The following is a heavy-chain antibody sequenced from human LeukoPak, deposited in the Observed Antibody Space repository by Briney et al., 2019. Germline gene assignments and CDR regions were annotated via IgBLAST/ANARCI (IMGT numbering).Heavy chain of an antibody. CDR2: ISGSGGST. D-gene: IGHD3-22*01. Sequence: PGGSLRLSCAASGFTFSSYAMSWVRQAPGKGLEWVCAISGSGGSTYYADSVKGRFTISRDNSKNTLYLQMNSLRAEDTAVYYCARKPTRDYYDSSGYYLRWGQGTLVTVSS. CDR3: ARKPTRDYYDSSGYYLR. V-gene: IGHV3-23*01. J-gene: IGHJ4*02. CDR1: GFTFSSYA.